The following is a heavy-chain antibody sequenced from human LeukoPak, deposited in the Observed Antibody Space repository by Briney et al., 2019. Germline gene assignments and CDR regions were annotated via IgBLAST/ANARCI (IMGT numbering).Heavy chain of an antibody. V-gene: IGHV3-21*01. CDR3: ARGVTTVTTFFDY. Sequence: GGSLRLSCAASGFTFSSYSMNWVRRAPGKGLEGVSSISSSSSYIYYADSVKGRFTISRDNAKNSLYLQMNSLRAEDTAVYYCARGVTTVTTFFDYWGQGTLVTVSS. D-gene: IGHD4-17*01. J-gene: IGHJ4*02. CDR1: GFTFSSYS. CDR2: ISSSSSYI.